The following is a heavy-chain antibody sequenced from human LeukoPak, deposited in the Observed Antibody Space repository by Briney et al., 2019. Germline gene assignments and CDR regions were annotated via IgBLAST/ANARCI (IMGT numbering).Heavy chain of an antibody. J-gene: IGHJ4*02. V-gene: IGHV4-59*08. CDR2: IHYSGRT. D-gene: IGHD2-8*02. CDR1: GDSISTYY. CDR3: ARYYCPGGTCSHFDY. Sequence: SETLSLTCTVSGDSISTYYWSWIRQPPGKGLEWIGYIHYSGRTDSNPSLKSRITISVDTSKNQFFLRLSSVTAADTAVYFCARYYCPGGTCSHFDYWGRGTLVPVSP.